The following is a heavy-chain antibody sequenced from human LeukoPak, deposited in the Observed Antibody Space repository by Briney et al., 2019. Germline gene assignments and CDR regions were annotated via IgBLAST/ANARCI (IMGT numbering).Heavy chain of an antibody. D-gene: IGHD3-22*01. J-gene: IGHJ4*02. CDR2: IYYSGST. V-gene: IGHV4-59*01. Sequence: SETLCLTCTVSGGSISSYYWSWIRQPPGKGLEWIGYIYYSGSTNYNPSLKSRVTISVDTSKNQFSLKLSSVTAADTAVYYCARHGGGYYDSSGFFDYWGQGTLVTVSS. CDR3: ARHGGGYYDSSGFFDY. CDR1: GGSISSYY.